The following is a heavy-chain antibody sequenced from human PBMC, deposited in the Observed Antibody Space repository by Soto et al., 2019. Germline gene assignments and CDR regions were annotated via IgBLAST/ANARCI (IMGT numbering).Heavy chain of an antibody. CDR2: INSYSGST. V-gene: IGHV1-46*01. CDR1: GYTFPNYY. CDR3: ARSDYGDYGGDY. D-gene: IGHD4-17*01. J-gene: IGHJ4*02. Sequence: ASVKVSCKASGYTFPNYYIHWVRQAPGQGLEWMGIINSYSGSTTYAQKFQGRVTMTRDTSASMVYLELSSLRSEDTAVYYCARSDYGDYGGDYWGQGTLVTVSS.